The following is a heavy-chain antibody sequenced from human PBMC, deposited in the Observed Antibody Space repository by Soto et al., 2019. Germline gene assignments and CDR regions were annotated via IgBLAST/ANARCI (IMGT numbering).Heavy chain of an antibody. CDR2: ISWDGGST. J-gene: IGHJ1*01. CDR3: ARWYGSEMGFQH. CDR1: GFTFDDYT. Sequence: GGSLRLSCAASGFTFDDYTMHWVRQAPGKGLEWVSLISWDGGSTYYADSVKGRFTISRDNSKNSLYLQMNSLRTEDTALYYCARWYGSEMGFQHWGQGTLVTVSS. D-gene: IGHD2-15*01. V-gene: IGHV3-43*01.